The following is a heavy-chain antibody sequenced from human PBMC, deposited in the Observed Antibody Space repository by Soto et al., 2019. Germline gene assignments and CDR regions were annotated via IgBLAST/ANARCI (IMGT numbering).Heavy chain of an antibody. V-gene: IGHV3-21*01. D-gene: IGHD3-9*01. CDR2: ISSSSSYI. Sequence: PGGSLRLSCAASGFTFSSYSMNWVRQAPGKGLVWVSSISSSSSYIYYADSVKGRFTISRDNAKNSLYLQMNSLRAEDTAVYYCARDNYDILTGSYYYYYMDVWGKGTTVTVSS. CDR1: GFTFSSYS. J-gene: IGHJ6*03. CDR3: ARDNYDILTGSYYYYYMDV.